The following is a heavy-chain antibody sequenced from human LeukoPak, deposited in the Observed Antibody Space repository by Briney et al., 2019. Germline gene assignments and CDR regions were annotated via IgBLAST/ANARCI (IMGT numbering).Heavy chain of an antibody. D-gene: IGHD3-22*01. CDR3: AKDSITMIVPRDY. J-gene: IGHJ4*02. CDR1: GFTFSSYA. CDR2: ISGSGGST. Sequence: GGSLRLSCAASGFTFSSYAMSWVRQAPGKGLEWVSAISGSGGSTYFADSVKGRFTISRDNSKNTLYLQMNSLRAEDTALYYCAKDSITMIVPRDYWGQGTLVTVSS. V-gene: IGHV3-23*01.